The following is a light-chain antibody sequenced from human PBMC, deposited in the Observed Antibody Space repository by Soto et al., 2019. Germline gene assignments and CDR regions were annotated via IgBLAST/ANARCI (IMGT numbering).Light chain of an antibody. CDR1: QSISGW. J-gene: IGKJ1*01. CDR2: AAS. Sequence: DIQMTQSPSSVSASVGDRVTITCRAGQSISGWLAWYQQKPGKAPKLLIYAASNLRSGVPSRFSGSGSGTDFTLTISSLQPEDFATYYCQQANSFPTTFGQGTKVDIK. CDR3: QQANSFPTT. V-gene: IGKV1-12*01.